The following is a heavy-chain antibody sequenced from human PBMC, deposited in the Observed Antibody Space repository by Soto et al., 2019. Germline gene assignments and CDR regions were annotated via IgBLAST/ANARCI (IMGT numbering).Heavy chain of an antibody. Sequence: EVQQLESGGGLVQPGGSLRLSCAASGITISNYPKSWVRQAPGKGLDWVSGISGSGDRTYYGDSAKGRFTISKDISKNSLSLQLDSLGVEDTAVYFCVKDDGGYPSTAPHWGQGTLVTVSS. J-gene: IGHJ4*02. CDR1: GITISNYP. V-gene: IGHV3-23*01. CDR3: VKDDGGYPSTAPH. D-gene: IGHD3-22*01. CDR2: ISGSGDRT.